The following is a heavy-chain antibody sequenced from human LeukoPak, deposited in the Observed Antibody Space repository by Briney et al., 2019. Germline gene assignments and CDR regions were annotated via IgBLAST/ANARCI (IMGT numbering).Heavy chain of an antibody. Sequence: ASVKVSCKASGGTFSSYGISWVRQAPGQGLEWMGIINPSGGSTSYAQKFQGRVTMTRDTSTSTVYMELSSLRSEDTAVYYCARADIVLMVYAASFDYWGQGTLVTVSS. CDR3: ARADIVLMVYAASFDY. CDR2: INPSGGST. J-gene: IGHJ4*02. CDR1: GGTFSSYG. D-gene: IGHD2-8*01. V-gene: IGHV1-46*01.